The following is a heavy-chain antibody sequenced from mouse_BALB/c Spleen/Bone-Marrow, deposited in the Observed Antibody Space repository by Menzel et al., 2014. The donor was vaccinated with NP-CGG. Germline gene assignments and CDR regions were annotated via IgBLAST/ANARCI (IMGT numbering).Heavy chain of an antibody. Sequence: QVQLQQSGPELVKPGASVKISCRASGYAFSSSWMNWVKQRPGQGLEWIGRIYPGDGDTNYNGNFKGKATLTADKSSSTAYMQLSRLTSVDSAVYFCARTYGSSYFVYWGQGTLVTVSA. V-gene: IGHV1-82*01. J-gene: IGHJ3*01. CDR1: GYAFSSSW. CDR2: IYPGDGDT. D-gene: IGHD1-1*01. CDR3: ARTYGSSYFVY.